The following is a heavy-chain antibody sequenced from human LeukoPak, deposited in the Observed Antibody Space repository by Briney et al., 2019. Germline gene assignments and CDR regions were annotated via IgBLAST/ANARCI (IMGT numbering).Heavy chain of an antibody. Sequence: PGGSLRLSCAASGFTFSSYAMHWVRQAPGKGLEWVAVIPYDGSNRYYADSVKGRFTISRDNSKNTLYLQMNSLRAEDTAVYYCARDSNFKYGSGSYGFDYWGQGTLVTVSS. CDR2: IPYDGSNR. J-gene: IGHJ4*02. CDR1: GFTFSSYA. D-gene: IGHD3-10*01. V-gene: IGHV3-30*04. CDR3: ARDSNFKYGSGSYGFDY.